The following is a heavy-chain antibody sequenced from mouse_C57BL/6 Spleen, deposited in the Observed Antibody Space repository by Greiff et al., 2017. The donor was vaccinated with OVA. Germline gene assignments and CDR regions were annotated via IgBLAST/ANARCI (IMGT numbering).Heavy chain of an antibody. CDR3: ARGPRTGAFAY. D-gene: IGHD4-1*01. J-gene: IGHJ3*01. V-gene: IGHV5-17*01. CDR2: ISSGSSTI. Sequence: EVKLVESGGGLVKPGGSLKLSCAASGFTFSDYGMHWVRQAPEKGLEWVAYISSGSSTIYYADTVNGRFTISRDNAKNTLFLQMTSLRSEDTAMYYCARGPRTGAFAYWGQGTLVTVSA. CDR1: GFTFSDYG.